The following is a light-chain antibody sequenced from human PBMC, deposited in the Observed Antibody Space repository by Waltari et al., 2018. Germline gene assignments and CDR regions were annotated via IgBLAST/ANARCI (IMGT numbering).Light chain of an antibody. Sequence: QSALTQPASVSGSPGQSITIPCTGTNSDVGGYNSVSWYQQHPGKAPKLMISDVTKRPSGVSDRFSGSKSGSTASLTISGLQTEDEADYYCSSFTSSTTWVFGGGTKLTVL. J-gene: IGLJ3*02. CDR3: SSFTSSTTWV. CDR1: NSDVGGYNS. V-gene: IGLV2-14*03. CDR2: DVT.